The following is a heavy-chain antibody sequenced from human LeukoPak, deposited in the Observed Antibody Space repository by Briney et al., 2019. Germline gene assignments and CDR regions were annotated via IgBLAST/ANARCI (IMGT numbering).Heavy chain of an antibody. D-gene: IGHD3-22*01. Sequence: PGGSLRLSCAASGFTFSSYAMSWVRQAPGKGLEWVSGVRGSGDSTYYADSVKGRFTISRDNSKNTLYLQMNSLRAEDTAVYYCAKTLTMILVLRGGFDYWGQGALVTVSS. CDR2: VRGSGDST. CDR1: GFTFSSYA. J-gene: IGHJ4*02. CDR3: AKTLTMILVLRGGFDY. V-gene: IGHV3-23*01.